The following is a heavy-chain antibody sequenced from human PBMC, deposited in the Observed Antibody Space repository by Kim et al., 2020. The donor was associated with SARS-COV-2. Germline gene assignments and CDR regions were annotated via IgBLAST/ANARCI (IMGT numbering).Heavy chain of an antibody. Sequence: SHPDTKSRGTIQVDTSKNQFSLKLNSVTAAETAVYYCARAIAAAGNPYDYWGQGTLVTVSS. J-gene: IGHJ4*02. CDR3: ARAIAAAGNPYDY. V-gene: IGHV4-59*01. D-gene: IGHD6-13*01.